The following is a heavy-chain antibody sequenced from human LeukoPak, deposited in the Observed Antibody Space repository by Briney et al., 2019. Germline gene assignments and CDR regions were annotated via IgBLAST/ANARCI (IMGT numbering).Heavy chain of an antibody. CDR3: ARTLTTATWDF. Sequence: ASVKLSCKASGYTFTDYYFNWVRQAPGQGLEWMGWINPKSGGTHYAQNFQDRVTMTRDTSINTAYLELNRLRSDDTAVYYCARTLTTATWDFWGQGTLVTVSS. J-gene: IGHJ4*02. V-gene: IGHV1-2*02. CDR2: INPKSGGT. D-gene: IGHD4-17*01. CDR1: GYTFTDYY.